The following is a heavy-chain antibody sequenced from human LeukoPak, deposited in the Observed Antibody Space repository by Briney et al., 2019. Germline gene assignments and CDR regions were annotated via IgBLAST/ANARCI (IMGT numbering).Heavy chain of an antibody. Sequence: GGSLRLSCAASGFTFSSHSMNWVRQAPGKGLEWVSYISSSSSTIYYADSVRGRFTISRDNAKNSLYLQMNSLRAEDTAVYYCASVDSSGYYYPRNYWGREPWSPSPQ. CDR1: GFTFSSHS. D-gene: IGHD3-22*01. CDR2: ISSSSSTI. CDR3: ASVDSSGYYYPRNY. J-gene: IGHJ4*02. V-gene: IGHV3-48*01.